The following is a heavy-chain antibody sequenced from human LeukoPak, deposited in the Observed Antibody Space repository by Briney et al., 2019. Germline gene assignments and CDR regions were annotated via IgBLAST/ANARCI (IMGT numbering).Heavy chain of an antibody. Sequence: SQTLSLTCAISGDSVSNNRAAWNWIRQSPSRGLEWLGRTYYKSRWDNDYAESVKSRITIDPDTSKNQFSLQLNSVTPEGTAVYYCTRDATRTGWFDPWGQGTLVTVSS. V-gene: IGHV6-1*01. CDR2: TYYKSRWDN. D-gene: IGHD1-14*01. CDR3: TRDATRTGWFDP. CDR1: GDSVSNNRAA. J-gene: IGHJ5*02.